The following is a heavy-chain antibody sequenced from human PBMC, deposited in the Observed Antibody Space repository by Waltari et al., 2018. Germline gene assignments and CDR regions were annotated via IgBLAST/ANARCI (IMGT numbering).Heavy chain of an antibody. CDR3: ARAWGVARPYGMDV. D-gene: IGHD3-10*01. CDR2: IYSDSSS. Sequence: EEQLVESGGGLIQPGGSLRLSCAAPGFRVRGSFMTGVRQPPGKGRESVSVIYSDSSSYYADSVKGRFTISRDNSKNTLYFQMNSLRAEDTAVYYCARAWGVARPYGMDVWGQGTTVTVSS. V-gene: IGHV3-53*03. CDR1: GFRVRGSF. J-gene: IGHJ6*02.